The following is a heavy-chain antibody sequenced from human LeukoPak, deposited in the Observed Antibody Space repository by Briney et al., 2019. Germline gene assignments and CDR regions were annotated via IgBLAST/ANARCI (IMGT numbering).Heavy chain of an antibody. CDR1: GDSFSTNSAA. CDR3: ARGAVAHYDS. D-gene: IGHD5-12*01. Sequence: SQTLSLTCAVSGDSFSTNSAAWNWVRQSPGRGLEWLGRTYFRSKWYNDYAVSVKRRITINPDTSRNQFSLHLNFVTPEDTAVYYCARGAVAHYDSWGQGTLVTVSS. J-gene: IGHJ5*01. V-gene: IGHV6-1*01. CDR2: TYFRSKWYN.